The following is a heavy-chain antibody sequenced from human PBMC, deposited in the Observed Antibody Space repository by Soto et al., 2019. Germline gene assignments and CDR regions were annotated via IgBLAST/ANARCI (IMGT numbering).Heavy chain of an antibody. CDR2: IYYSGNT. Sequence: SETLSLTCTVSGGSISTSNYYWGWIRQPPGKGLEWIGTIYYSGNTYYNPSLKSRVTISVDTSKNQFSLKLNSVTAADTAVYYCARRATTSGCGVDVWGQGTTVTVSS. J-gene: IGHJ6*02. V-gene: IGHV4-39*01. CDR1: GGSISTSNYY. D-gene: IGHD4-17*01. CDR3: ARRATTSGCGVDV.